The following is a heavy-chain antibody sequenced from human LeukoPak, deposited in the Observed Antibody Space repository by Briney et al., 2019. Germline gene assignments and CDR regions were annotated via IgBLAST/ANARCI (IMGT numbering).Heavy chain of an antibody. CDR2: ISGSGGST. CDR3: AKDAYNWGYTYYFDY. Sequence: GGSLRLSCAASGFTFSSSALRWVRQDPGKGLEWVSAISGSGGSTYYADSVKGRFTISRDNSKNTLYLQMNSLRAEDTAVYYCAKDAYNWGYTYYFDYWGQGTLVTVSS. D-gene: IGHD7-27*01. V-gene: IGHV3-23*01. J-gene: IGHJ4*02. CDR1: GFTFSSSA.